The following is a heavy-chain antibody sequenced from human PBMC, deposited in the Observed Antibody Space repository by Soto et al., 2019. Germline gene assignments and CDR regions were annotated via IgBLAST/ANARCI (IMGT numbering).Heavy chain of an antibody. V-gene: IGHV3-23*01. CDR2: ISASGTIT. D-gene: IGHD3-10*01. J-gene: IGHJ4*02. CDR1: GFTFSDYV. CDR3: AKLPWLGDWAGTEY. Sequence: EVQLLESGGGLVQPGGSLRLSCVASGFTFSDYVMTWVRQAPGKGPEWVSTISASGTITHYADSVEGRFTISRDNSKNTMFLRLSSLRVEDTALYYCAKLPWLGDWAGTEYWGQGALVTVSP.